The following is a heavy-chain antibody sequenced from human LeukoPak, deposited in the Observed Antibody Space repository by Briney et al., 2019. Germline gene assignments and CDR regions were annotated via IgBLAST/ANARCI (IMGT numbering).Heavy chain of an antibody. CDR2: IYYSGST. CDR3: ARHRGIAAAGPGVSWYFDL. V-gene: IGHV4-38-2*02. D-gene: IGHD6-13*01. Sequence: SESLSLTCTVSGYSISSGYYWGWIRQPPGKGLEWIGYIYYSGSTNYNPSLKSRVTISVDTSKNQISLKLSSVTAADTAVYYCARHRGIAAAGPGVSWYFDLWGRGTLVTVSS. CDR1: GYSISSGYY. J-gene: IGHJ2*01.